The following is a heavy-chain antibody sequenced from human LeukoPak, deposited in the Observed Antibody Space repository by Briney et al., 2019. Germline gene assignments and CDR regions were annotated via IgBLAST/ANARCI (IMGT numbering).Heavy chain of an antibody. CDR2: IWYDGGNK. D-gene: IGHD4-17*01. V-gene: IGHV3-33*06. J-gene: IGHJ5*02. CDR3: AKVATVTTMRGAFDP. Sequence: GRSLRLSCAASGFTFSSYGMHWVRQAPGKGLEGVAVIWYDGGNKYYADSVKGRFTISRDNSKNTLYLQMNSLRAEDTAVYYCAKVATVTTMRGAFDPWGQGTLVTVSS. CDR1: GFTFSSYG.